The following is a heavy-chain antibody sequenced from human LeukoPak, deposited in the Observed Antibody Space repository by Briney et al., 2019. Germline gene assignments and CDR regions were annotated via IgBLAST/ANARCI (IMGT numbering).Heavy chain of an antibody. CDR3: AREGIAAAAAFDI. CDR1: GFTFSNAW. D-gene: IGHD6-13*01. J-gene: IGHJ3*02. Sequence: GSLRLSCAASGFTFSNAWMSWVRQAPGKGLEWVSSISSSSSYIYYADSVKGRFTISRDSAKNSLYLQMNSLRAEDTAVYYCAREGIAAAAAFDIWGQGTMVTVSS. CDR2: ISSSSSYI. V-gene: IGHV3-21*01.